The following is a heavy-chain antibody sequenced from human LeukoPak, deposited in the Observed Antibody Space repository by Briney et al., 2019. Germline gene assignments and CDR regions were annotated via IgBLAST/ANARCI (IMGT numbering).Heavy chain of an antibody. V-gene: IGHV1-18*01. D-gene: IGHD2-2*01. CDR2: ISGYNGNT. J-gene: IGHJ3*02. CDR3: AREGEDIVVVPAATGAFDI. CDR1: GYTFTSYG. Sequence: ASVKVSCKASGYTFTSYGISWVGQAPGQGLEWMGWISGYNGNTNYAQNLQGRVTMTPDTSTSTAYMELRSLRSDDTAVYYCAREGEDIVVVPAATGAFDIWGQGTMVTVSS.